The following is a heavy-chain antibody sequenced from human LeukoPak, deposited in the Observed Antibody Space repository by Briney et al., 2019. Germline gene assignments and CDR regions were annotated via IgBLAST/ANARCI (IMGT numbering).Heavy chain of an antibody. CDR3: ARQVSDYYYYYIDV. Sequence: SETLSLTCTVSGVSISSSGYYWDWVRQPPGKGLEWIGSIYYSETTYYNPSLRSRATISVDTSKSQFSLNLRSVTAADTAVYYCARQVSDYYYYYIDVWGRGTAVTVSS. V-gene: IGHV4-39*01. D-gene: IGHD5/OR15-5a*01. CDR2: IYYSETT. J-gene: IGHJ6*03. CDR1: GVSISSSGYY.